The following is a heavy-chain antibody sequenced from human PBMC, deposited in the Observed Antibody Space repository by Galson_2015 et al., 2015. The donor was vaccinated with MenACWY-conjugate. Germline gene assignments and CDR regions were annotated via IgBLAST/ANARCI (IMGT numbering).Heavy chain of an antibody. V-gene: IGHV5-51*01. CDR1: GYSFTNFW. J-gene: IGHJ6*02. Sequence: QSGAEVKKPGESLKISCKGSGYSFTNFWIAWVRQMPGKGLEWVGVIDTFNSKVRYSPSFQGQVTISADESISTAYLQWSSLKASDTAMYYCARHPPGGRGMDVWGRGTTVTVSS. D-gene: IGHD1-26*01. CDR3: ARHPPGGRGMDV. CDR2: IDTFNSKV.